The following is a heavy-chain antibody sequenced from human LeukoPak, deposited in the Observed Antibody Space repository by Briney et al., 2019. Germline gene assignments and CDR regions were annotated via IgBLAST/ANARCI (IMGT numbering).Heavy chain of an antibody. CDR3: ARGSGVATIPPPLFDY. CDR2: IYYSGST. J-gene: IGHJ4*02. V-gene: IGHV4-59*01. D-gene: IGHD5-24*01. Sequence: SETLSLTCTVSGGSISSYYWSWIRQPPGKGLEWIGYIYYSGSTNYNPSLKSRVTISVDTSKNQFSLKLSSVTAADTAVYYCARGSGVATIPPPLFDYWGQGTLVTVSS. CDR1: GGSISSYY.